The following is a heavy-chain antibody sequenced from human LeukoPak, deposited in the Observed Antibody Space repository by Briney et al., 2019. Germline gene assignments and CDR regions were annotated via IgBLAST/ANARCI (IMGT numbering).Heavy chain of an antibody. CDR3: ARGGYYYYYMDV. CDR1: GYSISSGDY. J-gene: IGHJ6*03. V-gene: IGHV4-38-2*01. D-gene: IGHD3-16*01. Sequence: PSETLSLTCAVSGYSISSGDYWAGSRPPPGKGLEGIGSIYHSGSTYYNPSLKRRVTISVDTSKNQFSLKLSSVTAAETAVYFCARGGYYYYYMDVWGKGTTVTVSS. CDR2: IYHSGST.